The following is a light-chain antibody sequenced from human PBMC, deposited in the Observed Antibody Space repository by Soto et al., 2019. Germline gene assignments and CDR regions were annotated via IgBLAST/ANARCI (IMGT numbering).Light chain of an antibody. CDR3: QQSYSTPPWT. CDR1: QGISSW. Sequence: EIRRTKFQIPVLELVEERVTITGGGSQGISSWLAWYQQKPGKAPKLLIYAASSLQSGVPSRFSGSVSGTDFTLTISSLQPEDFATYFCQQSYSTPPWTVGQGTKVDSK. CDR2: AAS. V-gene: IGKV1-12*01. J-gene: IGKJ1*01.